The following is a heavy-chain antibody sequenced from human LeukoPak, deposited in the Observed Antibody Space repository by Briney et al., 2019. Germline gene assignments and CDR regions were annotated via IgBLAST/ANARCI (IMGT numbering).Heavy chain of an antibody. Sequence: SGGTLRLSCAAPGFTFSSYAMSWVRQAPGRGLEWVSAISGSGGSTYYADSVKGRFTISRDNSKNTLYLQMKSLRAEDTAVYYCAKGGGYEAQYYYYYLDVWGKGTTVTISS. V-gene: IGHV3-23*01. CDR1: GFTFSSYA. J-gene: IGHJ6*03. CDR3: AKGGGYEAQYYYYYLDV. D-gene: IGHD5-12*01. CDR2: ISGSGGST.